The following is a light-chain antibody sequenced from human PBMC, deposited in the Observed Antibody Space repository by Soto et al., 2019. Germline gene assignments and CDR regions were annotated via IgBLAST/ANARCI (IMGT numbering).Light chain of an antibody. Sequence: EIVLTQSPGTLSLSPGERATLSCRASQSINSRYLAWYQQKPGQAPRLLIYGASSRATGIPDRFSGSGSGTDFTLTISTLEPADFAVYYCQQFGSSPGFTFGPGTKVDIK. CDR2: GAS. CDR3: QQFGSSPGFT. CDR1: QSINSRY. J-gene: IGKJ3*01. V-gene: IGKV3-20*01.